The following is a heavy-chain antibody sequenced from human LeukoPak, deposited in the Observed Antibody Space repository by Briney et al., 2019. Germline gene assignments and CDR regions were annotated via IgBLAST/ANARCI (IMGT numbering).Heavy chain of an antibody. CDR2: ICAYIVNT. CDR1: GDTFTSYG. Sequence: ASVKVSCKESGDTFTSYGISCVREAPGQGLEWMGWICAYIVNTNYAQNPQGRVTMTPDTSTSTAYMELRKLRSDDQGVYYCGRDRGLDLPMDVWGQGTTVTVSS. J-gene: IGHJ6*02. V-gene: IGHV1-18*01. D-gene: IGHD3-10*01. CDR3: GRDRGLDLPMDV.